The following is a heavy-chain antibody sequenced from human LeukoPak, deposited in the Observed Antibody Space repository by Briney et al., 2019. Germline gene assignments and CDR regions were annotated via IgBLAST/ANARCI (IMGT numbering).Heavy chain of an antibody. Sequence: PSETLSLTCTVSGGSVSSYYWSWIRQPAGKGLEWIGRIYSSGSTNYNPSLKSRVTMSVDTSKNQFSLKLSSMTAADTAVYYCARQVAVAGKAGLDCWGQGTLVTVSS. J-gene: IGHJ4*02. D-gene: IGHD6-19*01. CDR1: GGSVSSYY. CDR2: IYSSGST. CDR3: ARQVAVAGKAGLDC. V-gene: IGHV4-4*07.